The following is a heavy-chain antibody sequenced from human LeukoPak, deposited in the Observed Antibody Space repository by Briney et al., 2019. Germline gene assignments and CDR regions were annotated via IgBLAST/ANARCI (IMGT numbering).Heavy chain of an antibody. V-gene: IGHV1-18*01. CDR3: ARDGRGHWDTRIWYLGNWFDP. CDR1: GYRFTSYA. J-gene: IGHJ5*02. Sequence: ASVKVSCKASGYRFTSYAINWVRQAPGQGLEWMGWISAYNGNTDYAQKFQGRVTLTTDTSTSTAYMDLRSLRSDDTAVYYCARDGRGHWDTRIWYLGNWFDPWGQGTLVTVSS. D-gene: IGHD6-13*01. CDR2: ISAYNGNT.